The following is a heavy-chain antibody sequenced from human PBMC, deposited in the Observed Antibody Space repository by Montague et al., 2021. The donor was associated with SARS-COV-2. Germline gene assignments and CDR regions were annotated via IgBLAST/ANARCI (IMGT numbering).Heavy chain of an antibody. J-gene: IGHJ6*02. V-gene: IGHV4-39*01. Sequence: SETLSLTCTVSGGSISSSSYYWGRIRQPQGKGLEWIGSIYYSGSNNYNLYLKSRVTISVDTYKNQFSLKLSSVTAADMAVYYCARAFTDWPRYYGMDVWGQGTTVTVSS. CDR1: GGSISSSSYY. D-gene: IGHD3-9*01. CDR2: IYYSGSN. CDR3: ARAFTDWPRYYGMDV.